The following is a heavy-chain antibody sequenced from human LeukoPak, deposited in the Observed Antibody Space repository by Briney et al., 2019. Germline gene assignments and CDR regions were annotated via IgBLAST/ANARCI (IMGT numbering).Heavy chain of an antibody. CDR2: ISYDGSNK. CDR3: AKDHPLLWFGELLPRFED. J-gene: IGHJ4*02. D-gene: IGHD3-10*01. V-gene: IGHV3-30*18. CDR1: GFTFSSYG. Sequence: GGSLRLSCAASGFTFSSYGMHWVRQAPGKGLEWVAAISYDGSNKYYADSVKGRFTISRDNSKNTLYLQMNSLRAEDTAVYYCAKDHPLLWFGELLPRFEDWGQGTLVTVSS.